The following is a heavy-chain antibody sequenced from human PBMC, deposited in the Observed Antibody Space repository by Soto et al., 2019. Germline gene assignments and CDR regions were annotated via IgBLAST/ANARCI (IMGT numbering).Heavy chain of an antibody. Sequence: QVQLQESGPGLVKPSQTLSLTCTVSGGSISSGDYYWSWIRQPSGKGLEWIGYIYYSGSTYYNPSLKSRVTISVDTSKNQFSLKLSSVTAADTAVYYCARDTCSGGSCYSNNWFDPWGQGTLVTVSS. V-gene: IGHV4-30-4*01. CDR3: ARDTCSGGSCYSNNWFDP. D-gene: IGHD2-15*01. CDR2: IYYSGST. CDR1: GGSISSGDYY. J-gene: IGHJ5*02.